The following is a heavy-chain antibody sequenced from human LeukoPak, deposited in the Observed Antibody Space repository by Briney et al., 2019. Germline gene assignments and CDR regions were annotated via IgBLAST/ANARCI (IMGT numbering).Heavy chain of an antibody. V-gene: IGHV3-73*01. J-gene: IGHJ4*02. CDR1: GFTFSGSA. CDR3: AKYDMVRGVNVDY. D-gene: IGHD3-10*01. Sequence: GGSLRLSCAASGFTFSGSAMHWVRQASGKGLEWVGRIRSKANSYATAYAASVKGRFTISRDDSKNTAYLQMNSLRAEDTAVYYCAKYDMVRGVNVDYWGQGTLVTVSP. CDR2: IRSKANSYAT.